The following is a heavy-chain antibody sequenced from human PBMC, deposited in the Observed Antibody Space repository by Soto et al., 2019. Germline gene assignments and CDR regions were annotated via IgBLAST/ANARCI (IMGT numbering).Heavy chain of an antibody. Sequence: GGSLRLSCAASGFTFSSYSMNWVRQAPGKGLEWVSSISSSSSYIYYADSVKGRFTISRDNAKNSLYLQMNSLRAEDSAVYYCARDQPGYSYGYGLGYWGQGTLVTVSS. CDR3: ARDQPGYSYGYGLGY. CDR1: GFTFSSYS. J-gene: IGHJ4*02. V-gene: IGHV3-21*01. D-gene: IGHD5-18*01. CDR2: ISSSSSYI.